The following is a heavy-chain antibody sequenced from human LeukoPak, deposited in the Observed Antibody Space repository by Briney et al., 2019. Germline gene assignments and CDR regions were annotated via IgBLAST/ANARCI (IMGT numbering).Heavy chain of an antibody. CDR2: IRSKAYGGTT. Sequence: GGSLKLSCTASGFTFGDYAMSWVRQAPGKGLEWVGFIRSKAYGGTTEYAASVKGRFTISRDDSKSIAYLQMNSLKTEDTAVYYCTRAGDFWSGYPIYFDYWGQGTLVTVSS. V-gene: IGHV3-49*04. CDR3: TRAGDFWSGYPIYFDY. CDR1: GFTFGDYA. J-gene: IGHJ4*02. D-gene: IGHD3-3*01.